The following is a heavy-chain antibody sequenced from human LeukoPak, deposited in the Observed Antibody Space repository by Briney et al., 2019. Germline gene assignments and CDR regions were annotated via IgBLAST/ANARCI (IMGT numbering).Heavy chain of an antibody. CDR2: ISYSGNT. J-gene: IGHJ4*02. CDR1: GGSISSYY. D-gene: IGHD6-13*01. Sequence: PSETLSLTCTVSGGSISSYYWSWVRQPPGKGLEWIGYISYSGNTNYNPSLKSRVTISVDTSKNHFSLRLSSVTAADTAVYYCARQGGYIAPLALWGQGTLVTVSS. CDR3: ARQGGYIAPLAL. V-gene: IGHV4-59*08.